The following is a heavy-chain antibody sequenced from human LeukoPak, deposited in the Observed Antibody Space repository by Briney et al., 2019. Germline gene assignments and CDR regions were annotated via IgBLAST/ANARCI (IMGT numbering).Heavy chain of an antibody. Sequence: ALVKVSCKASGGTFSSYAISWARQAPGQGLEWMGWMNPNSGNTGYAQKFQGRVTITRNTSISTAYMELSSLRSEDTAVYYCARGTPPLLLWFGELLSRTRTDYYYYYMDVWGKGTTVTVSS. D-gene: IGHD3-10*01. CDR1: GGTFSSYA. V-gene: IGHV1-8*03. CDR2: MNPNSGNT. CDR3: ARGTPPLLLWFGELLSRTRTDYYYYYMDV. J-gene: IGHJ6*03.